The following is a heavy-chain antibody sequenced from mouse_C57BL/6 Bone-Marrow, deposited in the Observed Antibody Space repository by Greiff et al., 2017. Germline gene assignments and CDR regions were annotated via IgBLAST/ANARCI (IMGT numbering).Heavy chain of an antibody. CDR3: ARSGTTVVAPGFDV. CDR1: GYTFTSYW. J-gene: IGHJ1*03. Sequence: QVQLQQPGAELVRPGSSVKLSCKASGYTFTSYWMHWVKQRPIQGLEWIGNIDPSDSETHYNQKFKDKATLTVDKSSSTAYMQLSSLTSEDSAVYYCARSGTTVVAPGFDVWGTGTTVTVSS. CDR2: IDPSDSET. V-gene: IGHV1-52*01. D-gene: IGHD1-1*01.